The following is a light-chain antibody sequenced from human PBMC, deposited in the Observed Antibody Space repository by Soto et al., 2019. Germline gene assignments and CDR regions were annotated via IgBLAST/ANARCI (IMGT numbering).Light chain of an antibody. V-gene: IGKV3-20*01. CDR3: HQYGNSPRT. Sequence: EIVLTQSPGALSLSPGEGDTLSCRASEPIRNNYFAWYQQQKPGQAPRLLIFGAFYRAAGIPDRFSGSGSGTELTLTIPKLKPEDFAVYYCHQYGNSPRTFGQGPKLDIK. CDR2: GAF. CDR1: EPIRNNY. J-gene: IGKJ2*01.